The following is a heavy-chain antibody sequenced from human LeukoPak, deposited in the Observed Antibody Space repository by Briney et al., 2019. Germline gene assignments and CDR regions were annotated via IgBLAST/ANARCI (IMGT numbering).Heavy chain of an antibody. CDR3: ARDSSGWPY. V-gene: IGHV1-69*04. J-gene: IGHJ4*02. CDR1: GGTFSSYA. D-gene: IGHD6-19*01. CDR2: IIPILGIA. Sequence: SVKVSCKASGGTFSSYAICWVRQAPGQGLEWMGRIIPILGIANYAQKFQGRVTITADKSTSTAYMELSSLRSEDTAVYYCARDSSGWPYWGQGTLVTVSS.